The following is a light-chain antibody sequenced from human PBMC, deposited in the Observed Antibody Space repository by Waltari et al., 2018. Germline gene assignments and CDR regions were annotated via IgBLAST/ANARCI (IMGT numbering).Light chain of an antibody. Sequence: QSALTQPASVSGSPGQSITIPCTGTTSDVGGYKYASWYQQHPGKVPKVIIYEVSNRPSGVSNRFSGSKSGNTASLTISGLQAEDEADYYCSSFTTSYTRLFGGGTKLTVL. J-gene: IGLJ3*02. CDR2: EVS. CDR1: TSDVGGYKY. V-gene: IGLV2-14*01. CDR3: SSFTTSYTRL.